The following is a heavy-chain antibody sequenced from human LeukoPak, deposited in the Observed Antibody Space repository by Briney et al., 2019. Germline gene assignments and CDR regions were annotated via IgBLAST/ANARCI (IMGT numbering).Heavy chain of an antibody. CDR3: ARAYCSSTSCYEDAFDI. CDR2: INAVNGNT. V-gene: IGHV1-3*01. Sequence: ASVKVSCKASGYTFTSYAMHWVRQAPGQRLEWMGWINAVNGNTKYSQKFQGRVTITRDTSASTAYMELSSLRSEDTAVYYCARAYCSSTSCYEDAFDIWGQGTMVTVSS. J-gene: IGHJ3*02. D-gene: IGHD2-2*01. CDR1: GYTFTSYA.